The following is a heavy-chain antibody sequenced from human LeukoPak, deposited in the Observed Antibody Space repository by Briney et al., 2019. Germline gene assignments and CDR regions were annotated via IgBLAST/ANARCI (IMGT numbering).Heavy chain of an antibody. D-gene: IGHD3-22*01. CDR1: GFPFSSYA. CDR2: IKGDGSEN. Sequence: PGGSLRLSCAASGFPFSSYAMSWVRQAPGKGLEWVANIKGDGSENYYVDSVKGRFTISRDNAKNSLYLQMNSLRAEDTAVYYCARDYPYYYEGMWYCDYWGQGTLVTVSS. V-gene: IGHV3-7*01. J-gene: IGHJ4*02. CDR3: ARDYPYYYEGMWYCDY.